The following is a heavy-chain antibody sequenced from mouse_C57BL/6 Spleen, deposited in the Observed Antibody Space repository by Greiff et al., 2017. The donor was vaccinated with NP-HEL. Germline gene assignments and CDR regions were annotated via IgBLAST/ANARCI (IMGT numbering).Heavy chain of an antibody. CDR1: GYAFSSYW. Sequence: QVQLQQSGAELVKPGASVKISCKASGYAFSSYWMNWVKQRPGKGLEWIGQIYPGDGDTNYNGKFKGKATLTADKSSSTAYMQLSSLTSEDSAVYFCARGGLANWDDYWGQGTTLTVSS. V-gene: IGHV1-80*01. CDR3: ARGGLANWDDY. D-gene: IGHD4-1*01. J-gene: IGHJ2*01. CDR2: IYPGDGDT.